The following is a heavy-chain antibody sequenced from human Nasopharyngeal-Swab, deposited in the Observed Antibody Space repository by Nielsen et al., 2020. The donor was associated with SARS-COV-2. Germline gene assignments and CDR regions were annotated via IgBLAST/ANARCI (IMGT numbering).Heavy chain of an antibody. CDR1: GFTFDDYA. D-gene: IGHD3-22*01. CDR3: ARDQYYYDSSGPAFDI. J-gene: IGHJ3*02. V-gene: IGHV3-9*01. Sequence: SLKISCAASGFTFDDYAMHWVRQAPGKGLEWVSGISWNSGSIGYADPVKGRFTISRDNAKNSLYLQMNSLRAEDTAVYYCARDQYYYDSSGPAFDIWGQGTMVTVSS. CDR2: ISWNSGSI.